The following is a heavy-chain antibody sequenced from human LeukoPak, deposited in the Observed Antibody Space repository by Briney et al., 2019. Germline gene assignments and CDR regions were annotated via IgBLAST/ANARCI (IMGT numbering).Heavy chain of an antibody. CDR3: ARDSYGGKIDY. V-gene: IGHV3-53*01. CDR2: IYSGGST. CDR1: GFTVSSNY. J-gene: IGHJ4*02. Sequence: GGSLRLSCAASGFTVSSNYMSWVRQAPGKGLEWVSVIYSGGSTYYADSVKGRFTISRDNSKNTLYLQMDSLRAEGTAVYYCARDSYGGKIDYWGQGTLVTVSS. D-gene: IGHD4-23*01.